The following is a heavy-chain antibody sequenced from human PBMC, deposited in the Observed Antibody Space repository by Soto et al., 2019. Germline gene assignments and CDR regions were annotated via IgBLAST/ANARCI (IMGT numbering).Heavy chain of an antibody. CDR3: ARTDRDFYGLDV. Sequence: EVQLVESGGGLVQPGGSLRLSWEASGFTFRNYDMHWVRQGTGKGLEWVSEISAAGDPDYADSVEGRFTISRENAQNSFFLQMNSLRVGDTAVYYCARTDRDFYGLDVWGQGTTVIVSS. CDR2: ISAAGDP. V-gene: IGHV3-13*05. J-gene: IGHJ6*02. CDR1: GFTFRNYD.